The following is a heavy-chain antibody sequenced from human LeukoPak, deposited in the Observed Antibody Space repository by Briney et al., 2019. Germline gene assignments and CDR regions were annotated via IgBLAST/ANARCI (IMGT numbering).Heavy chain of an antibody. CDR2: ISGSGGST. V-gene: IGHV3-23*01. Sequence: GGSLRLSCAASGFTFSSYAMSWVRQAPGKGLEWVSAISGSGGSTYYADSVKGRFTIPRDNSKNTLYLQVNSLRAEDTAVYYCAKGRSSGWSSSFDYWGKGTTVTVSS. CDR3: AKGRSSGWSSSFDY. J-gene: IGHJ6*04. D-gene: IGHD6-19*01. CDR1: GFTFSSYA.